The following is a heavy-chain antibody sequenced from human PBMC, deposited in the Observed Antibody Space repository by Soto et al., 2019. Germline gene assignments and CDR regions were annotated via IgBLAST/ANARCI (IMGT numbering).Heavy chain of an antibody. V-gene: IGHV4-59*08. J-gene: IGHJ4*02. CDR3: ARGNGWFYY. CDR1: GGSMSSNY. D-gene: IGHD6-19*01. Sequence: QVQLQESGPRLVKPSETLSLTCTVSGGSMSSNYWSWIRQPAGKGLEWIGYIYYTGSTIYDPALKSRVTISVYTSKNQFSLRLNSVTAADTAVYFCARGNGWFYYWGQGTLVTVSS. CDR2: IYYTGST.